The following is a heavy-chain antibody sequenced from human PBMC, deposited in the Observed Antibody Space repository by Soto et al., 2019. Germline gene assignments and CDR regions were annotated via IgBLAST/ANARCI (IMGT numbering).Heavy chain of an antibody. CDR3: ARDNPLRYCSGGSCFYYYGMDV. CDR2: INHSGST. V-gene: IGHV4-34*01. Sequence: SETLSLTCAVYGGSFSGYYWSWIRQPPGKGLEWIGEINHSGSTNYNPSLKSRVTISVDTSKNQFSLKLSSVTAADTAVYYCARDNPLRYCSGGSCFYYYGMDVWGQGTTVTVSS. D-gene: IGHD2-15*01. CDR1: GGSFSGYY. J-gene: IGHJ6*02.